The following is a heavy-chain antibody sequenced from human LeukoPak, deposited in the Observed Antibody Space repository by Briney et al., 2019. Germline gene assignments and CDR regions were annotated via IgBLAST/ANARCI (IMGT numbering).Heavy chain of an antibody. Sequence: GGSLRLSCAASGFILSDYNMNWVRQAPGKGLEWVSFITISGTYITYADSVKGRFTISRDNAKNSLYLQMNSLGAEDTAVYYCTRDLSATARAYGYWGQGTLVTVSS. CDR2: ITISGTYI. J-gene: IGHJ4*02. V-gene: IGHV3-21*01. D-gene: IGHD1-26*01. CDR3: TRDLSATARAYGY. CDR1: GFILSDYN.